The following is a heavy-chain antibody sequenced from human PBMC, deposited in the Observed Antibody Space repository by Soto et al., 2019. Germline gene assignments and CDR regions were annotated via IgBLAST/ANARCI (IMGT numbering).Heavy chain of an antibody. V-gene: IGHV3-21*01. CDR1: GFTFRSYS. J-gene: IGHJ4*01. CDR2: ISSSSSYI. CDR3: ASLPAVAVAGTTLDY. Sequence: EVQLVESGGGLVKPGGSLRRSCAASGFTFRSYSMNWVRQAPGKGLEWVSSISSSSSYIYYADSVKGRFTISSDNPNNSLPLQITSLRAGDTAVHSCASLPAVAVAGTTLDYWGHGPLVSVSS. D-gene: IGHD6-19*01.